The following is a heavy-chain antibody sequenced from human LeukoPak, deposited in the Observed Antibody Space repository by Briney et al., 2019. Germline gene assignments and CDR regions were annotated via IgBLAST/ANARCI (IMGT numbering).Heavy chain of an antibody. D-gene: IGHD5-18*01. CDR2: IDPSDSET. CDR3: ARQTAMGRSGDY. Sequence: GASLQISCKASGCRFTSYWIGWVRQMPGKGLEWMGIIDPSDSETRYTPSFQGQVTISVDKSLTTADLQWNSLKASDTAMYYCARQTAMGRSGDYWGQGTLVTVSS. CDR1: GCRFTSYW. V-gene: IGHV5-51*01. J-gene: IGHJ4*02.